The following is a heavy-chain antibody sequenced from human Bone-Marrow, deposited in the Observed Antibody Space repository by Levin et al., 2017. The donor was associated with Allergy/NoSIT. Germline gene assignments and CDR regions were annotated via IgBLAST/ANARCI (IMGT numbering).Heavy chain of an antibody. Sequence: AGESLKISCKGSGYSFTSYWIGWVRQMPGKGLEWMGIIYPGDSDTRYSPSFQGQVTISADKSISTAYLQWSSLKASDTAMYYCARGDIVVVVAAMGFDYWGQGTLVTVSS. CDR2: IYPGDSDT. D-gene: IGHD2-15*01. V-gene: IGHV5-51*01. CDR3: ARGDIVVVVAAMGFDY. CDR1: GYSFTSYW. J-gene: IGHJ4*02.